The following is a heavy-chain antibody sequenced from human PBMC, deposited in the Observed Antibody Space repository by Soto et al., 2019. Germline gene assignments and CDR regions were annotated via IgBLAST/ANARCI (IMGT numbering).Heavy chain of an antibody. J-gene: IGHJ4*02. CDR1: GFTFSSYA. V-gene: IGHV3-23*01. CDR3: AKVPLPRKIAVAGTFDY. Sequence: GGSLRLSCAASGFTFSSYAMSCVRQAPWKGLEWVSAISGSGGITYYADSVKGRFTISRDNSKNTLYLQMNSLRAEDTGVYYCAKVPLPRKIAVAGTFDYWGQGTRVTVSS. CDR2: ISGSGGIT. D-gene: IGHD6-19*01.